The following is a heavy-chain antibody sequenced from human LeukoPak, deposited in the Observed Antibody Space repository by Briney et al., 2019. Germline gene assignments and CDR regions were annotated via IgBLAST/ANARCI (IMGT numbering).Heavy chain of an antibody. CDR1: GGSISSYY. D-gene: IGHD2-2*01. V-gene: IGHV4-59*08. CDR2: IYYSGST. J-gene: IGHJ6*03. CDR3: ARGGKRGCSSTSCYYYMDV. Sequence: SETLSLTCTVSGGSISSYYWSWIRQPPGKGLEWIGYIYYSGSTNYNPSLKSRVTISVDTSKNQFSLKLSSVTAADTAVYYCARGGKRGCSSTSCYYYMDVWGKGTTVTVSS.